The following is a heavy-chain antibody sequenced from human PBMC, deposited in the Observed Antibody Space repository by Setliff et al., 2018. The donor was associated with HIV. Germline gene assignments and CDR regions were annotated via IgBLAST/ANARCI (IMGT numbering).Heavy chain of an antibody. V-gene: IGHV1-2*06. Sequence: ASVKVSCKASGYNFNAYHMHWVRQATGQGLEWMGRINPNNGATQDAEEFKGRVTMTRDMSISTAYMELSGLTSDDTAVYYCAGVPCSGGNCYRPPDHYYMDVWGKGTTVTVSS. CDR3: AGVPCSGGNCYRPPDHYYMDV. J-gene: IGHJ6*03. CDR1: GYNFNAYH. CDR2: INPNNGAT. D-gene: IGHD2-15*01.